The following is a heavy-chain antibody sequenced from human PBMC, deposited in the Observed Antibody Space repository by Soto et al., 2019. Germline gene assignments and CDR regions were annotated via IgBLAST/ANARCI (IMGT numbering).Heavy chain of an antibody. D-gene: IGHD6-6*01. CDR3: AKNIAARPRSSSYYYYGMDV. CDR1: GVTISSYA. CDR2: TSGSGGST. J-gene: IGHJ6*02. Sequence: GGSLRLSCAASGVTISSYAVSRVRQAQGKGLEWVSATSGSGGSTYYADSVKGRFTISRDNSKNTLYLQMNSLRAEDTAVYYCAKNIAARPRSSSYYYYGMDVWGQGTTVTVSS. V-gene: IGHV3-23*01.